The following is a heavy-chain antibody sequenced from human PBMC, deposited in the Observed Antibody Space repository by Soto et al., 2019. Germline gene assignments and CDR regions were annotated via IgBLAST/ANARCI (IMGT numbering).Heavy chain of an antibody. CDR3: AKDPGYGVLNVDWFDP. V-gene: IGHV3-23*01. CDR1: GFTFSSYA. Sequence: EVQLLESGGGLVQPGGSLRLSCAASGFTFSSYAMSWVRQAPGKGLEWVSAISSSGGSTYYADSVKGRFTISRDNSKDTLYLQMNSLRAEDTAVYYCAKDPGYGVLNVDWFDPWGQGTLVTVSS. CDR2: ISSSGGST. J-gene: IGHJ5*02. D-gene: IGHD4-17*01.